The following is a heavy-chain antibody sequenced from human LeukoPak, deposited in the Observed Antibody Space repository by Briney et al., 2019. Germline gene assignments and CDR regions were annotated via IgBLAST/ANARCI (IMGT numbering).Heavy chain of an antibody. Sequence: KPGGSLRPSCAASGFTFSSYAMSWVRQAPGKGLEWVSAISGSGGSTYYADSVKGRFTISRDNSKNTLYLQMNSLRAEDTAVYYCANGDPYGDYTLGYFDYWGQETLVTVSS. V-gene: IGHV3-23*01. CDR3: ANGDPYGDYTLGYFDY. J-gene: IGHJ4*02. CDR1: GFTFSSYA. D-gene: IGHD4-17*01. CDR2: ISGSGGST.